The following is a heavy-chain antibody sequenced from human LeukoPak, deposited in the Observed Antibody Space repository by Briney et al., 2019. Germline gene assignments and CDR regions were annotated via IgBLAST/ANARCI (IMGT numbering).Heavy chain of an antibody. CDR1: GFTFSTYA. CDR3: AKSRSGSANWALQIFDN. V-gene: IGHV3-23*01. Sequence: GGSLRLSCAASGFTFSTYAMSWVRQAPGKGLEWVSGISGSGGSTYYADSAKGRFTISRDNSNNSLFVQMNSLRAEDTAVYFCAKSRSGSANWALQIFDNWGQGTLVTVSS. D-gene: IGHD1-1*01. CDR2: ISGSGGST. J-gene: IGHJ4*02.